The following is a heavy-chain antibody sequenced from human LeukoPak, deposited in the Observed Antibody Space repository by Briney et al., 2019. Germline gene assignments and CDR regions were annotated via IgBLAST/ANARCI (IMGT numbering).Heavy chain of an antibody. CDR3: TRDLCSSTSCYPYYYYYMDV. Sequence: GGSLRLSCTASGFSFGDYAMSWFRQAPGKGLEWVSFIRGKAYGGTTEYAASVKGRFTISRDDSKNIAYLQMNSLKTEDTGVYYCTRDLCSSTSCYPYYYYYMDVWGKGTTVTVSS. J-gene: IGHJ6*03. CDR2: IRGKAYGGTT. V-gene: IGHV3-49*03. CDR1: GFSFGDYA. D-gene: IGHD2-2*01.